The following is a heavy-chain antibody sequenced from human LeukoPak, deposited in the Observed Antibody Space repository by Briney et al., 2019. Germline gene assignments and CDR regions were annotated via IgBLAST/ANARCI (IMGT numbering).Heavy chain of an antibody. CDR3: ARTAGYSYGYYYYYYYMDV. V-gene: IGHV4-39*01. D-gene: IGHD5-18*01. Sequence: SETLSLTCTVSGGSISSSSYYWGWIRQPPGKGLEWIGSIYYSGSTYYNPSLKSRVTISVDTSKNQFSLKLSSVTAADTAVYYCARTAGYSYGYYYYYYYMDVWGKGTTVTFSS. CDR2: IYYSGST. CDR1: GGSISSSSYY. J-gene: IGHJ6*03.